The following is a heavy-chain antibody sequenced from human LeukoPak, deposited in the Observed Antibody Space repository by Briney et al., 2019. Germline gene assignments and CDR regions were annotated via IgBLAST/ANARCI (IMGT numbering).Heavy chain of an antibody. D-gene: IGHD3-10*01. Sequence: GASVKVSCKASGGTFSSYAISWVRQAPGQGLEWKGEIIPIFGTANYAQKFQGRVTITTDESTSTAYMELRSLRSDDTAVYYCAREINPFGEFDNWFDPWGQGTLVTVSS. CDR2: IIPIFGTA. V-gene: IGHV1-69*05. CDR3: AREINPFGEFDNWFDP. J-gene: IGHJ5*02. CDR1: GGTFSSYA.